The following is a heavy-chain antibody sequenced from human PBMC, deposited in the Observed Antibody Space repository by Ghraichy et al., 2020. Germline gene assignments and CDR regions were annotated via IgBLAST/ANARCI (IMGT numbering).Heavy chain of an antibody. J-gene: IGHJ4*02. CDR3: ARTLKDTSGYYGL. Sequence: GGSLRLSCAASGFNFRTFPMHWVRQAPGKGLEWVAVISFDGRNEYYADSVKGRFTISRDNSKNMLYLQMSSLKSDDTALYYCARTLKDTSGYYGLWGQGTLVTVSS. V-gene: IGHV3-30*04. D-gene: IGHD3-22*01. CDR1: GFNFRTFP. CDR2: ISFDGRNE.